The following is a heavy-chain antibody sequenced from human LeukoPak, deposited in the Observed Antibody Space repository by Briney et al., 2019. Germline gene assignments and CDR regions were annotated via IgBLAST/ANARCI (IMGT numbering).Heavy chain of an antibody. J-gene: IGHJ5*02. CDR1: GFTFSIAW. Sequence: PGGSLRLSCVASGFTFSIAWVTWVRQAPGKGLEWIGYIYTSGSTNYNPSLKSRVTISVDTSKNQFSLKLSSVTAADTAVYYCARLERSGWFDPWGQGTLVTVSS. D-gene: IGHD5-24*01. V-gene: IGHV4-4*09. CDR3: ARLERSGWFDP. CDR2: IYTSGST.